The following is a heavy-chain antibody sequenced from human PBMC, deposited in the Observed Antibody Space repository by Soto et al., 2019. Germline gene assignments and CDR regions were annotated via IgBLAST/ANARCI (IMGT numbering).Heavy chain of an antibody. V-gene: IGHV1-69*01. CDR3: AFGGGFSSSWYSDAFDI. CDR2: XIXIFGXA. Sequence: QVQLVQSGAEVKKPGSSVKVSCKASGGTFSSYAISWVRQAPGQGLXXXXXXIXIFGXANYAQKFQGRVTITADEYTSTAYMELSSLRSEDTAVYYCAFGGGFSSSWYSDAFDIWGQGTMVTVSS. CDR1: GGTFSSYA. J-gene: IGHJ3*02. D-gene: IGHD6-13*01.